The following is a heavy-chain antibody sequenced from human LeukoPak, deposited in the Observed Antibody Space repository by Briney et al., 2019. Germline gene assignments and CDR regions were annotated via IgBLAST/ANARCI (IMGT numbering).Heavy chain of an antibody. CDR3: VRMKYYDLWSGDDY. Sequence: SVKVSCKASEGTSSSYAISWVRQAPGQGLEWMGRIIPAFGTPNYAQNFQGRVTITTDESRTTAYMELRSLRSEDTAVYYCVRMKYYDLWSGDDYWGQGTLVTVSS. CDR1: EGTSSSYA. D-gene: IGHD3-3*01. V-gene: IGHV1-69*05. J-gene: IGHJ4*02. CDR2: IIPAFGTP.